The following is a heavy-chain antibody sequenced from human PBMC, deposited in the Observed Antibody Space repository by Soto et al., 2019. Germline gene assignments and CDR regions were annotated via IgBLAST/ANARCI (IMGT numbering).Heavy chain of an antibody. CDR3: ARDSATRYDFWSGYYIRYYYYGMDV. Sequence: GSLRLSCAASGFTFSSYAMHWVRQAPGKGLEWVAVISYDGSNKYYADSVKGRFTISRDNSKNTLYLQMNSLRAEDTAVYYCARDSATRYDFWSGYYIRYYYYGMDVWGQGTTVTVSS. CDR2: ISYDGSNK. J-gene: IGHJ6*02. D-gene: IGHD3-3*01. V-gene: IGHV3-30-3*01. CDR1: GFTFSSYA.